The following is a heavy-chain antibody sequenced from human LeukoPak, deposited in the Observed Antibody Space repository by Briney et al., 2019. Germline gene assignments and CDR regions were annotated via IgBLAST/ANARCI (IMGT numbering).Heavy chain of an antibody. J-gene: IGHJ3*02. CDR2: IKQDGSEK. Sequence: GGSLRLSCAASGFTFSSYWMSWVRQAPRKGLEWVANIKQDGSEKYYVDSVKGRFTISRDNAKNSLYLQMNSLRAEDTAVYYCARDSSGWDDAFDIWGQGTMVTVSS. V-gene: IGHV3-7*01. CDR3: ARDSSGWDDAFDI. CDR1: GFTFSSYW. D-gene: IGHD6-19*01.